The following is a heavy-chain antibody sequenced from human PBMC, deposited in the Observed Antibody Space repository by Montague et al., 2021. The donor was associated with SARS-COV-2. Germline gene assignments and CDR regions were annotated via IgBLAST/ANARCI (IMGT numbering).Heavy chain of an antibody. D-gene: IGHD3-3*01. CDR2: IYYSGXT. Sequence: TPSLTCTVSGGSISSGGYYWSWIRQHPGKGLEWIGYIYYSGXTXYXXXXKXRVTISVDTSKNQFSLKLRSVTAADTAVYYCARASGKKTIFGVVISYFDYWGQGTLVTVSS. CDR3: ARASGKKTIFGVVISYFDY. J-gene: IGHJ4*02. CDR1: GGSISSGGYY. V-gene: IGHV4-31*03.